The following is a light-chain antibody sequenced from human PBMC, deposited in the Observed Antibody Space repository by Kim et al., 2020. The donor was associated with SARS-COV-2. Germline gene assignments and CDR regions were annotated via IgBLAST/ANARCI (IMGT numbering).Light chain of an antibody. J-gene: IGKJ4*01. Sequence: EIVMTQSPATLSVSPGERATLSCRASQSVSTNLAWYQQKPGQAPRLLIYDASTRATSIPARFSGSGSGTEFTLTISSLQSEDFAVYYCQQYNDLPPLTFGGGTKLEIK. CDR1: QSVSTN. CDR2: DAS. CDR3: QQYNDLPPLT. V-gene: IGKV3-15*01.